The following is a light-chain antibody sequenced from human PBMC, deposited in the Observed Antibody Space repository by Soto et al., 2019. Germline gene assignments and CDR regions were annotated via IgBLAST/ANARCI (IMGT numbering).Light chain of an antibody. CDR1: KLGDKY. J-gene: IGLJ2*01. CDR2: QDS. Sequence: SYELTQPPSVSVSPGQTASITCSGDKLGDKYAYWYQQKPGQSPVLIIYQDSKRPSGIPERFSGSKSGTSASLAITGLQAEDEADYYCQSYDSSLSVVFGGGTKLTVL. CDR3: QSYDSSLSVV. V-gene: IGLV3-1*01.